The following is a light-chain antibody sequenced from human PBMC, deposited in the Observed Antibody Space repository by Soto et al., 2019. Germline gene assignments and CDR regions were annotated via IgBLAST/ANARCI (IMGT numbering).Light chain of an antibody. CDR2: GAS. V-gene: IGKV3-15*01. Sequence: EIVMTQSPAILSVSPGERATLSCRASQSVRSNLAWYQQKPGQAPRLLIYGASTRATGIPARFSGSGSGTDFTLAISSLQSEDLAVYYCQEYKNWPSITFGQGTRLEIK. CDR1: QSVRSN. CDR3: QEYKNWPSIT. J-gene: IGKJ5*01.